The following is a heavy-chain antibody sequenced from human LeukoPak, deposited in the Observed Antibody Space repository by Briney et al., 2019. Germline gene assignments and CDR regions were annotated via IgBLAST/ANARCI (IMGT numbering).Heavy chain of an antibody. D-gene: IGHD3-22*01. CDR3: ARERLGEWRTYYYDSSGYAH. CDR1: GYTFTSYA. V-gene: IGHV7-4-1*02. J-gene: IGHJ4*02. Sequence: ASVKVSCKASGYTFTSYAMNWVRQAPGQGLEWMGWINTNTGNPTYAQGFTGRFVFSLDTSVSTAYLQISSLKAEDTAVYYCARERLGEWRTYYYDSSGYAHWGQGTLVTVSS. CDR2: INTNTGNP.